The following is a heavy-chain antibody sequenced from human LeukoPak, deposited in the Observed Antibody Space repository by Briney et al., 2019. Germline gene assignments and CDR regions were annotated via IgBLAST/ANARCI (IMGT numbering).Heavy chain of an antibody. Sequence: SETLSLTCTVSGGPISNSRNYWGWIRQAPGKGLEWIVSLYHSGNTYYNPSLKSRATISVDRPKNQFFLRLSSVTAADTAMYYCPKSSGFEPRIYFYYYMDDWGKGRAVTISS. CDR3: PKSSGFEPRIYFYYYMDD. CDR1: GGPISNSRNY. CDR2: LYHSGNT. V-gene: IGHV4-39*01. D-gene: IGHD6-25*01. J-gene: IGHJ6*03.